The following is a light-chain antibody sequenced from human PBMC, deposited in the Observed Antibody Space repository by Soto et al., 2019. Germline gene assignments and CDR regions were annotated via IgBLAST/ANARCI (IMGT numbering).Light chain of an antibody. V-gene: IGKV1-27*01. CDR1: HGISNY. CDR2: AAS. CDR3: QQYNRALWT. Sequence: DLNMTQSPSALSASVGDRVPITCRASHGISNYLAWYQQKPGKVPKLLIYAASTLQSGVPSRFSGSGSGTDFTLTISSLQPEDVAAYYCQQYNRALWTFGQGTKVDI. J-gene: IGKJ1*01.